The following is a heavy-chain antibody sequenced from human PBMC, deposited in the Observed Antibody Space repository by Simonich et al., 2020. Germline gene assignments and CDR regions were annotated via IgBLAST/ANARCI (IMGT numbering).Heavy chain of an antibody. J-gene: IGHJ3*02. V-gene: IGHV3-30*07. CDR1: GFTFSSYA. CDR2: KSKDGSNK. CDR3: AREGLLLDAFDI. D-gene: IGHD2-15*01. Sequence: QVQLVESGGGVVQPGRSLRLSCAASGFTFSSYAMHWVRQAPGNGLEGGAVKSKDGSNKYYADSVKGRFTISRDNSKNTLYLQMNSLRAEDTAVYYCAREGLLLDAFDIWGQGTMVTVSS.